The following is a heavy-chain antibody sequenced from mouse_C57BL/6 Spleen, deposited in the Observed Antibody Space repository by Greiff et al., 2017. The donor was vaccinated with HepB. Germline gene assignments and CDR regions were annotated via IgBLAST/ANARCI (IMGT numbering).Heavy chain of an antibody. Sequence: EVQLQQSGPELVKPGASVKIPCKASGYTFTDYNMDWVKQSHGKSLEWIGDINPNNGGTIYNQKFKGKATLTVDKSSSTAYMELRSLTSEDTAVYYCARLGYDGYDWYFDVWGTGTTVTVSS. CDR3: ARLGYDGYDWYFDV. CDR1: GYTFTDYN. J-gene: IGHJ1*03. V-gene: IGHV1-18*01. D-gene: IGHD2-3*01. CDR2: INPNNGGT.